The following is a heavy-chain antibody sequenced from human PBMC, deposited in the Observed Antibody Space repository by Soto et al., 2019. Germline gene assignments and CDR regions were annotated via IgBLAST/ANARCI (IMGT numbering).Heavy chain of an antibody. V-gene: IGHV4-34*01. CDR3: ARVGEVVAATRHYYYYMDV. J-gene: IGHJ6*03. D-gene: IGHD2-15*01. CDR1: GGSFSGYY. CDR2: INHSGST. Sequence: PSETLSLTCAVYGGSFSGYYWSWIRQPPGKGLEWIGEINHSGSTNYNPSLKSRVTISVDTSKNQFSLKLSSVTAADTAVYYCARVGEVVAATRHYYYYMDVWGKGTTVTVSS.